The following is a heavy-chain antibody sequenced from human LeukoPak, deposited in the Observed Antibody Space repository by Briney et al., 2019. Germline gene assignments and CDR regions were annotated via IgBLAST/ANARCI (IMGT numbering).Heavy chain of an antibody. V-gene: IGHV3-74*03. J-gene: IGHJ4*02. CDR3: ARDLDWILFDY. D-gene: IGHD3-9*01. CDR1: GFTFSTYW. Sequence: GGSLRLSCAASGFTFSTYWMHWVRQAPGKVLLWVSRIRPEGTTTAYADSVKGRFTISRDNAKNALFLQMNSLSAEDTAVYYCARDLDWILFDYWGQGTLVTVSS. CDR2: IRPEGTTT.